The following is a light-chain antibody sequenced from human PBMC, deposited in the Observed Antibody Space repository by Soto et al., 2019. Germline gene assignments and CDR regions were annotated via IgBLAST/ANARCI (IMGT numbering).Light chain of an antibody. CDR2: DAS. CDR1: QSISSW. Sequence: DIQMTQSPSALSASVGDRVTITCRASQSISSWLAWYQQKPGKAPRLLIYDASYLVRGVPSRFSGSGSGTAFTLTISDLQPDDLATYYCQQYNNFWTFGPGTKVEI. V-gene: IGKV1-5*01. CDR3: QQYNNFWT. J-gene: IGKJ1*01.